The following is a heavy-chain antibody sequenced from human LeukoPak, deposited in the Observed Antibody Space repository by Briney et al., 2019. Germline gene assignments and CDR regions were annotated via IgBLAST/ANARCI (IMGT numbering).Heavy chain of an antibody. CDR1: GYTFTSYG. V-gene: IGHV1-18*01. D-gene: IGHD2-15*01. Sequence: ASVKVSCKASGYTFTSYGISWVRQAPGQGLEWMGWTSAYNGNTNYAQKFQGRVTITADESTSTAYMELSSLRSEDTAVYYCASSFVVVVAATHEFDYWGQGTLVTVSS. J-gene: IGHJ4*02. CDR3: ASSFVVVVAATHEFDY. CDR2: TSAYNGNT.